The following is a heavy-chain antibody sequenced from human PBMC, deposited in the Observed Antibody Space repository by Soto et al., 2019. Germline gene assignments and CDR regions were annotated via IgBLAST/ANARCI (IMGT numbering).Heavy chain of an antibody. V-gene: IGHV4-31*03. D-gene: IGHD3-3*01. CDR1: GGSINSGGYY. CDR3: SRGSGYEFYFDY. Sequence: QVQLQESGPGLVKPSQTLSLTCTVSGGSINSGGYYWSWIRQHPGKGLEWIGYIYYSGSTYYNPSLKSRVTISVDTSKNQFSLKLSSVTAADTAVYYCSRGSGYEFYFDYWGQGTVVTVSS. J-gene: IGHJ4*02. CDR2: IYYSGST.